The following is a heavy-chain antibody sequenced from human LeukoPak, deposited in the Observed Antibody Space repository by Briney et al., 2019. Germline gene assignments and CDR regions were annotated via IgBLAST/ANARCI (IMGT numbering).Heavy chain of an antibody. V-gene: IGHV3-30*03. J-gene: IGHJ4*02. CDR1: GFTFSSYG. Sequence: GGSLRLSCAASGFTFSSYGMHWVRQAPGKGLEWVAVISYDGSNKYYADSVKGRFTISRDNSKNTLYLQMNSLRADDTAVYYCARGWYSYGSAFDYWGQGTLVTVSS. CDR2: ISYDGSNK. CDR3: ARGWYSYGSAFDY. D-gene: IGHD5-18*01.